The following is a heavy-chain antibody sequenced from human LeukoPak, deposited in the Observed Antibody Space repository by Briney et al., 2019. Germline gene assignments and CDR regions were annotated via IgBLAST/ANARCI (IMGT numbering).Heavy chain of an antibody. CDR3: ASYVWGSYRSFDY. V-gene: IGHV3-66*01. CDR1: GFTVSSNY. D-gene: IGHD3-16*02. CDR2: IHSGGST. J-gene: IGHJ4*02. Sequence: GGSLRLSCAASGFTVSSNYMSWVRHAPGKGLEWVSIIHSGGSTYYANSVKGRFIISRDNSKNTLYLQMNSLRAEDTAVYYCASYVWGSYRSFDYWGQGTLVTVSS.